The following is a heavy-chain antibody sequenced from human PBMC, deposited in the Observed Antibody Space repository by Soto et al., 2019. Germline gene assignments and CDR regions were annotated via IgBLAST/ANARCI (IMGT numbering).Heavy chain of an antibody. CDR3: AKLVPLSGWYKWGGDYYYYGMDV. V-gene: IGHV3-30*18. CDR1: GFTFSSYG. J-gene: IGHJ6*02. D-gene: IGHD6-19*01. Sequence: GSLRLSCAASGFTFSSYGMHWVRQAPGKGLEWVAVISYDGSNKYYADSVKGRFTISRDNSKNTLYLQMNSLRAEDTAVCYCAKLVPLSGWYKWGGDYYYYGMDVWGQGTTVTVSS. CDR2: ISYDGSNK.